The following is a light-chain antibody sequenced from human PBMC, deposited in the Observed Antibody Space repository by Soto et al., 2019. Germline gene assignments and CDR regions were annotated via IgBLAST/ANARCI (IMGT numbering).Light chain of an antibody. CDR2: DVS. CDR1: QSVSGY. V-gene: IGKV3-11*01. CDR3: QQRNYWQVT. J-gene: IGKJ5*01. Sequence: EVVLTQSPVTLSLAPRERATLSCRASQSVSGYLAWYQQKPGQAPRLLIYDVSNRATGIPARFSGSGSGTDFTLTISSLEPEDFAIYYCQQRNYWQVTFGQGTRLEIK.